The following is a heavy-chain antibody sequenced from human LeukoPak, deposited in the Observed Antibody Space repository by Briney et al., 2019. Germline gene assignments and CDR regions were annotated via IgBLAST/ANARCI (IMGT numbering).Heavy chain of an antibody. V-gene: IGHV3-23*01. J-gene: IGHJ4*02. D-gene: IGHD6-13*01. Sequence: GGSLRLSCAASGITFTTYATTWVRQAPGKGLEWVSSLSDSGDNTYYADSVKGRFTISRDNAKNSLYLQMNSLRAEDTAVYYCAREEAAAKDYWGQGTLVTVSS. CDR2: LSDSGDNT. CDR1: GITFTTYA. CDR3: AREEAAAKDY.